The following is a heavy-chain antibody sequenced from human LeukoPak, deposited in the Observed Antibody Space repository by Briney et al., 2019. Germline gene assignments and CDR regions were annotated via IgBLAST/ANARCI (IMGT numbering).Heavy chain of an antibody. D-gene: IGHD3-10*01. V-gene: IGHV3-30-3*01. Sequence: GRSLRLSCAASGFTFSSYAMHWVRQAPGKGLEWVAVISYDGSNKYYADSVKGRFTISRDNSKNTLYLQMNSLRAEDTAVYYCAKDSGPDLSDYWGQGTLVTVSS. CDR3: AKDSGPDLSDY. CDR2: ISYDGSNK. CDR1: GFTFSSYA. J-gene: IGHJ4*02.